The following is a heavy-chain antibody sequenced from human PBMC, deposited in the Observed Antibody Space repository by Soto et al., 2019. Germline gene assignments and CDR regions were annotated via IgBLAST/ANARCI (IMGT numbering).Heavy chain of an antibody. CDR2: IYYSGST. D-gene: IGHD3-22*01. V-gene: IGHV4-59*12. CDR1: GDSISSYY. CDR3: ARFPFDSNDWTNPRYFDI. J-gene: IGHJ4*02. Sequence: PSETLSLTCTVSGDSISSYYWSWIRQPPGKGLEWIGYIYYSGSTNYNPSLKSRVTISVDTSKNQFSLKLTSVTAADTALYYCARFPFDSNDWTNPRYFDIWGQGTLVTVSS.